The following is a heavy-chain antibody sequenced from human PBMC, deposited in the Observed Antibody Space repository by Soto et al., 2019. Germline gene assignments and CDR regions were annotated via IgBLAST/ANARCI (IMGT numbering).Heavy chain of an antibody. CDR2: ISGTGRRT. V-gene: IGHV3-23*01. CDR1: GFTFSNYA. J-gene: IGHJ6*02. CDR3: AKDLVAQPNGGGDYYGMDV. Sequence: PGGSLRLSCAASGFTFSNYAMTWVRQAPGKGLEWVSHISGTGRRTYYVDSLKGRFIISRDNSKNTVYLQMHSLRVEDTAIYYCAKDLVAQPNGGGDYYGMDVWGPGTTVTVSS. D-gene: IGHD2-8*02.